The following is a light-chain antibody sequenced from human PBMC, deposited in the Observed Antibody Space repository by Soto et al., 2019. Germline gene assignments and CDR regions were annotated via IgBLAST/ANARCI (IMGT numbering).Light chain of an antibody. CDR1: SSNIGAYYD. CDR2: GNN. Sequence: QSVLTQPPSVSGAPGQRVTISCTGSSSNIGAYYDVHWYQQLPGTAPKLLIYGNNNRPSGVPDRFSGSKSGTSASLAITGLQAEDEADYYCQSYDDSLSGHVIFGGGTKLTVL. V-gene: IGLV1-40*01. J-gene: IGLJ2*01. CDR3: QSYDDSLSGHVI.